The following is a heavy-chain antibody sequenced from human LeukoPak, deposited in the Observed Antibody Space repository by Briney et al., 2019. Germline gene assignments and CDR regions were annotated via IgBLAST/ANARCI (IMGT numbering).Heavy chain of an antibody. CDR1: GFTFSSYD. D-gene: IGHD6-6*01. V-gene: IGHV3-23*01. Sequence: PGGSLRLSCTASGFTFSSYDMSWVRQAPGKALEWVSSISEIISGTYYADSVKGRFTISRDTSKNILYLQMNSLRAEDTAIYYCARASSSSRPYYFDYWGQGTLVTVSS. J-gene: IGHJ4*02. CDR3: ARASSSSRPYYFDY. CDR2: ISEIISGT.